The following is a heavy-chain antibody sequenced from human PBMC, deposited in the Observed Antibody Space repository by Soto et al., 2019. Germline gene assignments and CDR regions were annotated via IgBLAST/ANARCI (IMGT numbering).Heavy chain of an antibody. CDR1: GFTFSDYA. J-gene: IGHJ4*02. CDR2: VSHDGRNT. Sequence: VQLVESGGGVVQPGRSLRLSCAASGFTFSDYAMHWVRQAPGKGLEWVAVVSHDGRNTHYADSVKGRFTISRDSSKNTVXLXXXXLXAXXXXVYYCAXGXRQWLVTSDFNYWGQGALVTVSS. CDR3: AXGXRQWLVTSDFNY. D-gene: IGHD6-19*01. V-gene: IGHV3-30*18.